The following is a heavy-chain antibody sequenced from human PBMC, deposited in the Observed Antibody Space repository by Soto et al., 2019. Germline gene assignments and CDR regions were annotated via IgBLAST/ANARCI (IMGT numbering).Heavy chain of an antibody. CDR2: ISANSRDI. CDR3: AKVSSGWYRSPNWLDP. D-gene: IGHD6-19*01. CDR1: ELTFTTYA. J-gene: IGHJ5*02. V-gene: IGHV3-23*01. Sequence: EVQLLESGGGLVRPGGSLRLSCAASELTFTTYAMSWVRQPPGKGLEWVSSISANSRDIYYADSVKGRLTISRDNSKNTLYLQMNSLRAEDTAVYYCAKVSSGWYRSPNWLDPWGQGTLVTVSS.